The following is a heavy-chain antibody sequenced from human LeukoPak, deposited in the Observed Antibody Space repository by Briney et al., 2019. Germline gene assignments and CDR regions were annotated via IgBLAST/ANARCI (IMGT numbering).Heavy chain of an antibody. CDR1: GGSISSGDYY. J-gene: IGHJ3*02. Sequence: PSETLSLTCTVSGGSISSGDYYWSWTRQPPGKGLEWIGYIYYGGSTYYNPSLKSRVTISVDTSKNQFSLKLSSVTAADTAVYYCAREGRYYYDSMSAFDIWGQGTMVTVSS. V-gene: IGHV4-30-4*01. CDR2: IYYGGST. D-gene: IGHD3-22*01. CDR3: AREGRYYYDSMSAFDI.